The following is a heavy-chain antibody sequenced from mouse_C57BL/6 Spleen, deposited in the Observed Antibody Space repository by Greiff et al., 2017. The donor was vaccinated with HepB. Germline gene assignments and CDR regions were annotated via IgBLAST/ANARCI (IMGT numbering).Heavy chain of an antibody. Sequence: EVKLVESGGGLVKPGGSLKLSCAASGFTFSSYAMSWVRQTPEKRLEWVATISDGGSYTYYPDNVKGRFTISRDNAKNNLYLQMSNLKSEDTAMYYCARGEETGTTWFAYWGQGTLVTVSA. CDR2: ISDGGSYT. CDR1: GFTFSSYA. V-gene: IGHV5-4*03. D-gene: IGHD4-1*01. CDR3: ARGEETGTTWFAY. J-gene: IGHJ3*01.